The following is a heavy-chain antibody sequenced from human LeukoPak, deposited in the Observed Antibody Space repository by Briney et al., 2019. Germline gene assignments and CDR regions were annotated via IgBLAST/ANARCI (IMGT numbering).Heavy chain of an antibody. D-gene: IGHD1-26*01. CDR1: GGSISSYY. CDR2: IYYSGST. J-gene: IGHJ4*02. Sequence: SETLSLTFTVSGGSISSYYWSWIRQPPGKGLEWIGYIYYSGSTNYNPSLKSRVTISVDTSKNQFSLKLSSVTAADTAVYYCARRGVGATYYFDYWGQGTLVTVSS. CDR3: ARRGVGATYYFDY. V-gene: IGHV4-59*08.